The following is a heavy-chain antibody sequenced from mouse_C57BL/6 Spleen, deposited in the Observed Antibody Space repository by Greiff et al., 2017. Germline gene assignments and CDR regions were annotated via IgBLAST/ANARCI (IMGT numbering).Heavy chain of an antibody. CDR3: ARREGHGSSMYFDV. CDR1: GYTFTSYD. CDR2: IYPRDGST. V-gene: IGHV1-85*01. J-gene: IGHJ1*03. D-gene: IGHD1-1*01. Sequence: VKLVESGPELVKPGASVKLSCKASGYTFTSYDINWVKQRPGQGLEWIGWIYPRDGSTKYNEKFKGKATLTVDTSSSTAYMELHSLTSEDSAVYFCARREGHGSSMYFDVWGTGTTVTVSS.